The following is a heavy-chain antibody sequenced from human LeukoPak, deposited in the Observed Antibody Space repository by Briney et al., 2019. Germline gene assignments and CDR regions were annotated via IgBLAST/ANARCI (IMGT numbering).Heavy chain of an antibody. V-gene: IGHV1-18*04. CDR1: GYSFTNYW. J-gene: IGHJ4*02. CDR3: ARGGYCSGGSCYGPYDY. Sequence: GESLKISCKGSGYSFTNYWIGWVRQAPGQGLEWMGWISAYNGNTNYAQKLQGRVTMTTDTSTSTAYMELRSLRSDDTAVYYCARGGYCSGGSCYGPYDYWGQGTLVTVSS. CDR2: ISAYNGNT. D-gene: IGHD2-15*01.